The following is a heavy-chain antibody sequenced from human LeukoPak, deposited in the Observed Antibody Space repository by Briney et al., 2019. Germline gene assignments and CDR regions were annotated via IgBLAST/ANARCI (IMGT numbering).Heavy chain of an antibody. CDR1: GGSFSGYY. V-gene: IGHV4-34*01. CDR3: ARRYSRGWYSG. CDR2: INHSGST. Sequence: SETQSLTCPVYGGSFSGYYWSWIRQPPGKGLEWIGEINHSGSTNYNPSLKSRVTISVDTSKNQFSLKLSSVTAADTAVYYCARRYSRGWYSGWGQGTLVTVSS. D-gene: IGHD6-19*01. J-gene: IGHJ4*02.